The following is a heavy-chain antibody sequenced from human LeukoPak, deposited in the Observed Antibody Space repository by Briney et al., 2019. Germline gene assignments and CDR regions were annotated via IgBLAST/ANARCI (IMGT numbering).Heavy chain of an antibody. V-gene: IGHV1-2*02. Sequence: ASVKVSCKASGYTFTGYYTHWVRQAPGQGLEWMGWINPNSGGTNYAQKFQGRVTMTRDTSISTAYMELSRLRSDDTAVYYCARVPVVGASRWDYWGQGTLVTVSS. CDR3: ARVPVVGASRWDY. D-gene: IGHD1-26*01. CDR2: INPNSGGT. CDR1: GYTFTGYY. J-gene: IGHJ4*02.